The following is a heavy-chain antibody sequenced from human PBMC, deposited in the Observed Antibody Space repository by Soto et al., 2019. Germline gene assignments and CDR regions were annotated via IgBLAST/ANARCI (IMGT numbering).Heavy chain of an antibody. Sequence: SETLSLTCAVYGGSFSGYYWSWIRQPPGKGLEWIGEINHSGSTNYNPSLKSRVTISVDTSKNQFSLKLSSVTAADTAVYYCARRYGASFEYWGQGTLVTVSS. D-gene: IGHD4-17*01. J-gene: IGHJ4*02. CDR2: INHSGST. V-gene: IGHV4-34*01. CDR3: ARRYGASFEY. CDR1: GGSFSGYY.